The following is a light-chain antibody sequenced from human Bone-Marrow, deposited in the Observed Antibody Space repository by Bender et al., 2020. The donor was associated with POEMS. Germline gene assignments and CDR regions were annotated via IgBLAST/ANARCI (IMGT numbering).Light chain of an antibody. V-gene: IGLV2-23*02. Sequence: QSALTQPASVSGSPGQSITISCTGTSSDVGTYNLVSWYQQHPGKAPKLMIYDVTKRPSGVPDRFSGSKSGNTASLAITGLQAEDEADYYCCSYADSSTLVFGTGTKVTVL. CDR2: DVT. J-gene: IGLJ1*01. CDR3: CSYADSSTLV. CDR1: SSDVGTYNL.